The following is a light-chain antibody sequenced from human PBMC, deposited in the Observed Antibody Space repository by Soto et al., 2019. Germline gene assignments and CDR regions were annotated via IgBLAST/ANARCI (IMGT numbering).Light chain of an antibody. CDR2: ENN. V-gene: IGLV1-51*02. CDR3: GTWDSSLSAGV. Sequence: QSVLTQPLSVSAAPGQKVTISCSGSSSKIGNNYVSWYQQLPGTAPKLLIYENNKRPSGIPDRFSGSKSGTSATLGITGLQTGDEADYYCGTWDSSLSAGVFGTGTKVTVL. CDR1: SSKIGNNY. J-gene: IGLJ1*01.